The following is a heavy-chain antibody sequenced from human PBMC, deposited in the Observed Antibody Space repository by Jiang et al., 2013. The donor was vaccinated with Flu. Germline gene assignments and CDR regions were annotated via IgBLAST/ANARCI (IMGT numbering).Heavy chain of an antibody. Sequence: VLLKPSETLSLTCAVYGGSFSGYYWSWIRQPPGKGLEWIGEINHSGSTNYNPSLKSRVTISVDTSKNQFSLKLSSVTAADTAVYYCARGSRNCSSTSCYLGMRYYYYYYYMDVWGKGTTVTVSS. V-gene: IGHV4-34*01. D-gene: IGHD2-2*01. J-gene: IGHJ6*03. CDR2: INHSGST. CDR1: GGSFSGYY. CDR3: ARGSRNCSSTSCYLGMRYYYYYYYMDV.